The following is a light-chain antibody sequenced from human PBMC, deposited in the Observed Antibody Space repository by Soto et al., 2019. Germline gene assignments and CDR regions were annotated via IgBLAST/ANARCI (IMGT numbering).Light chain of an antibody. V-gene: IGLV2-14*01. Sequence: QSVLTQPASVSGSPGQSITVSCTGTSSDIGVYNYVSWYQQHPGKAPKLIISEVSNRPSGVSNRFSGSKSGNTASLTISGLQAEDEADYSCSSYSTGTTPFVFGTGTKLTVL. J-gene: IGLJ1*01. CDR2: EVS. CDR3: SSYSTGTTPFV. CDR1: SSDIGVYNY.